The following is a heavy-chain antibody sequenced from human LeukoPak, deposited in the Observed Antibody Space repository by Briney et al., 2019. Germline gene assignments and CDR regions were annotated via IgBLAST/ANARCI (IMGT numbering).Heavy chain of an antibody. Sequence: GGSLRLSCAASGFTVSSNYMSWVRQAPGKGLEWVSYITSGSSTIYYADSVKGRFTISRDNAKNSLYLQMNSLRADDTAVYYCTRDGLYFDYWGQGTLVTVSS. CDR3: TRDGLYFDY. CDR2: ITSGSSTI. CDR1: GFTVSSNY. V-gene: IGHV3-48*01. J-gene: IGHJ4*02.